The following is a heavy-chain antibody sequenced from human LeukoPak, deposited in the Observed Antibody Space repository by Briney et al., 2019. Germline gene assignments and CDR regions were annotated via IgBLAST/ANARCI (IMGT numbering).Heavy chain of an antibody. CDR3: ARRGITYSSSFFAY. V-gene: IGHV4-39*01. J-gene: IGHJ4*02. CDR2: IYYSGST. CDR1: GGSISSSSYY. Sequence: PSETLSLTCTVSGGSISSSSYYWGWIRQPPGKGLEWIGSIYYSGSTYYNPSLKSRVTISVDTSKNQFSLNLHSVTAADTATYYCARRGITYSSSFFAYWGQGTLVTVSS. D-gene: IGHD6-13*01.